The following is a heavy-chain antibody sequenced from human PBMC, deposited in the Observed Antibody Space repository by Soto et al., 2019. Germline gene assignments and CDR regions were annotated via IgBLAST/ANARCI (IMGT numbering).Heavy chain of an antibody. J-gene: IGHJ5*02. CDR1: GFTFSSYS. D-gene: IGHD6-13*01. Sequence: PGGSLRLSCAASGFTFSSYSMNWVRQAPGKGLEWVSSISSSSSYIYYADSVKGRFTISRDNAKNSLYLQMNSLRAEDTAVYYCARGSSYSSSWYSILGWFDPWGQGTLVTVSS. V-gene: IGHV3-21*01. CDR3: ARGSSYSSSWYSILGWFDP. CDR2: ISSSSSYI.